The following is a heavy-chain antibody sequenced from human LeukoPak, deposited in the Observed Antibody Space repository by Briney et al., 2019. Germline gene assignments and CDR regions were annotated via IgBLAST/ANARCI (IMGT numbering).Heavy chain of an antibody. CDR3: AREGIVGATIGGCFDY. V-gene: IGHV4-30-4*01. Sequence: PPQTLSLTCTVSGGSISSGDYYWSWIRQPPGKGLEWIGYIYYSGSTYYNPSLKSRVTISVDTSKNQFSLKLSSVTAADTAVYYCAREGIVGATIGGCFDYWGQGTLVTVSS. D-gene: IGHD1-26*01. CDR1: GGSISSGDYY. J-gene: IGHJ4*02. CDR2: IYYSGST.